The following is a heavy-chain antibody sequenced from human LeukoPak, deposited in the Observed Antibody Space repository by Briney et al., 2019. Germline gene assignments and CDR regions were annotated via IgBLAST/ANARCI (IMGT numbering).Heavy chain of an antibody. D-gene: IGHD5-24*01. CDR3: ARGRDGYNYYYYYGMDV. J-gene: IGHJ6*02. Sequence: SQTLSLTCTVSGGSISSGGYYWSWIRQPPGKGLEWIGYIYHSGSTYYNPSLKSRVTISVDRSKNQFSLKLSSVTAADTAVYYCARGRDGYNYYYYYGMDVWGQGTTVTVSS. CDR1: GGSISSGGYY. CDR2: IYHSGST. V-gene: IGHV4-30-2*01.